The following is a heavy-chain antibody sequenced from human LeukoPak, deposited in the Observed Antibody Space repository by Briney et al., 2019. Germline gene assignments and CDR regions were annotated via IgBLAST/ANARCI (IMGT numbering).Heavy chain of an antibody. Sequence: SETLSLTCTVSGGSISSYYWSWIRQLPGKGLEWIGYIYYSGSTNYNPSLKSRVTISADTSKNHFSLKLNSVTTADTAVYYCTRGAGWLIDYWGQGILVTVSS. CDR3: TRGAGWLIDY. J-gene: IGHJ4*02. CDR1: GGSISSYY. CDR2: IYYSGST. D-gene: IGHD3-16*01. V-gene: IGHV4-59*01.